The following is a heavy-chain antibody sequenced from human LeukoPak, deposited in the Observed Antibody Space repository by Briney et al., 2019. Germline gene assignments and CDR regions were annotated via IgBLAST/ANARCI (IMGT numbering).Heavy chain of an antibody. J-gene: IGHJ5*02. CDR3: ARARLRFRPAWFDP. CDR1: GYTFTSYD. V-gene: IGHV1-8*01. D-gene: IGHD3-3*01. Sequence: ASVKVSCKASGYTFTSYDINWVRQATGRGLEWMGWMNPNSGNTGYAQKFQGRVTMTRNTSISTAYMELSSLRSEDTAVYYCARARLRFRPAWFDPWGQGTLVTVSS. CDR2: MNPNSGNT.